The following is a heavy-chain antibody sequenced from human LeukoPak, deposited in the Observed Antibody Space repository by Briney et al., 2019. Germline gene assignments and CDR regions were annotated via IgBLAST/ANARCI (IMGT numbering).Heavy chain of an antibody. CDR1: GFTFSSYA. J-gene: IGHJ4*02. Sequence: GESLRLSCAASGFTFSSYAMHWVRQAPGKGLEWVAVISYDGNNKYYTDSVKGRFTISRDNSKNTLYLQMNSLRAEDTAVYYCAKGINDYSNYRTDYWGQGTLVTVSS. CDR3: AKGINDYSNYRTDY. CDR2: ISYDGNNK. D-gene: IGHD4-11*01. V-gene: IGHV3-30*04.